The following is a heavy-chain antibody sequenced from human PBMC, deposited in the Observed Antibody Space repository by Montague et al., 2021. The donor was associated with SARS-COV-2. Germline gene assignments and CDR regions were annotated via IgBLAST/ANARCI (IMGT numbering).Heavy chain of an antibody. CDR2: IFYSGTT. D-gene: IGHD5-12*01. J-gene: IGHJ4*02. Sequence: SETLSLTCSVSGESMDHYYWSWIRQPPGQEPETIGYIFYSGTTGYNPSLRSRVSISIDTSNYQFSPQLTSLTSADTAVYYCARGQRGFAFWGQGKLVTVSS. CDR1: GESMDHYY. CDR3: ARGQRGFAF. V-gene: IGHV4-59*13.